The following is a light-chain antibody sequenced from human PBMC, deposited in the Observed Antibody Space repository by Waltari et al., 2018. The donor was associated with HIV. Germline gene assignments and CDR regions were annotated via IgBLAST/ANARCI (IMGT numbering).Light chain of an antibody. CDR2: GTSY. V-gene: IGKV1-NL1*01. Sequence: DIQMTQSPSSLSASVGDRVTITCRASQGITTSLAWYQQKPGQAPKLLLYGTSYRVDTGVPYRFSGSGSGTDYTLTISSLQPEDFATYYCQQYYTSPYTFGQGTKVDIK. J-gene: IGKJ2*01. CDR3: QQYYTSPYT. CDR1: QGITTS.